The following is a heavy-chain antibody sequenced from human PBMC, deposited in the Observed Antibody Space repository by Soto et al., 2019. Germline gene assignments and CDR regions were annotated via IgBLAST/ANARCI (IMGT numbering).Heavy chain of an antibody. V-gene: IGHV3-30-3*01. Sequence: GGSLRLSCAASGFTFSSYAMHWVRQAPGKGLEWVAVISYDGSNKYYADSVKGRFTISRDNSKNTLYLQMSSLRAEDTAVYYCAREFYYNGTSDLNWFAPWGQGTLVSVSS. J-gene: IGHJ5*02. CDR2: ISYDGSNK. CDR1: GFTFSSYA. D-gene: IGHD3-10*01. CDR3: AREFYYNGTSDLNWFAP.